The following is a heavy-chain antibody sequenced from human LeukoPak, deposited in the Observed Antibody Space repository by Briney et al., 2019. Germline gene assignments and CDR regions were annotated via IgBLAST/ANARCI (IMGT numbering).Heavy chain of an antibody. V-gene: IGHV3-23*01. CDR2: ISGSGDST. Sequence: GGSLRLSCAASGFTFSSYAVSWVRQAPGKGLEWVSTISGSGDSTHYADSVKGRFTISRDNSENTLYLQMNSLRAEDTAIYYCVRDEGSSGYYSQGDYWGQGTLVTVSS. CDR1: GFTFSSYA. D-gene: IGHD3-22*01. CDR3: VRDEGSSGYYSQGDY. J-gene: IGHJ4*02.